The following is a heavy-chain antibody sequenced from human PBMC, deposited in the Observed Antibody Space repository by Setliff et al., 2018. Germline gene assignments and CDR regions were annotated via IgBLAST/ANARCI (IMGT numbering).Heavy chain of an antibody. CDR3: ARLPRTVTHFDY. CDR1: GVSIRSYY. D-gene: IGHD4-17*01. V-gene: IGHV4-59*01. Sequence: SSETLSLTCTVSGVSIRSYYWSWIRQPPGKGLEWIGYIFYSGSSNYNPSLQSRVSISVDTSKNQLSLKLDSLAAADTAVYFCARLPRTVTHFDYWGQGALVTVSS. CDR2: IFYSGSS. J-gene: IGHJ4*02.